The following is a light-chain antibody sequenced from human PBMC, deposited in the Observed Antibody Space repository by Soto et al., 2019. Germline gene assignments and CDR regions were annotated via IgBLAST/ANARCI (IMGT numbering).Light chain of an antibody. J-gene: IGKJ4*01. Sequence: EIVLTQSPCTLSLSPGERATLPCRAIQSVSSNFLAWYQEKPGQAPRLLIYGASNRATGIPDRFSGSGSGTDFTLTISRLEPEDFAVYYCRQYGRSRGFAIGGGTKVDIK. V-gene: IGKV3-20*01. CDR1: QSVSSNF. CDR3: RQYGRSRGFA. CDR2: GAS.